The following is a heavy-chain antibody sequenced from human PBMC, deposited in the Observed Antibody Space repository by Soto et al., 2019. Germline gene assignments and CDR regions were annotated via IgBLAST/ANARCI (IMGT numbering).Heavy chain of an antibody. CDR3: AKDGIYDYIWGSTKYFDY. Sequence: GGSLRLSCAASGFTFSSYAMSWVRQAPGKGLEWVSAISGSGGSTYYADSVKGRFTISRDNSKNTLYLQMNSLRAEDTAVYYCAKDGIYDYIWGSTKYFDYWGQGTLVTVSS. J-gene: IGHJ4*02. V-gene: IGHV3-23*01. CDR2: ISGSGGST. CDR1: GFTFSSYA. D-gene: IGHD3-16*01.